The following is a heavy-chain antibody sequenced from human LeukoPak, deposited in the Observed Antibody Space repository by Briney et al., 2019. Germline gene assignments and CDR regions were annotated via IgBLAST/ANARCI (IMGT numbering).Heavy chain of an antibody. CDR3: ARDLGEGNYYGSGSYSLASPYDY. Sequence: GASVKVSCKASGYTFTSYGISWVRQAPGQGLEWMGWISAYNGNTNYAQKLQGRVTMTTDTSTSTAYMELRSLRSDDTAVYYCARDLGEGNYYGSGSYSLASPYDYWGQGTLVTVSS. CDR2: ISAYNGNT. J-gene: IGHJ4*02. CDR1: GYTFTSYG. D-gene: IGHD3-10*01. V-gene: IGHV1-18*01.